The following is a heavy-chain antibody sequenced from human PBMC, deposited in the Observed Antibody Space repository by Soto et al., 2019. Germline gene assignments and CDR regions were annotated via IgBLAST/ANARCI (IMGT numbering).Heavy chain of an antibody. CDR3: ARDQRDIVVVVAATRTNNWFDP. CDR1: GFTFSSYS. Sequence: PGGSLRLSCAASGFTFSSYSMNWVRQAPGKGLEWVSYISSSSSTIYYADSVKGRFTISRDNAKNSLYLQMNSLRDEDTAVYYCARDQRDIVVVVAATRTNNWFDPWGQGTLVTVSS. V-gene: IGHV3-48*02. J-gene: IGHJ5*02. D-gene: IGHD2-15*01. CDR2: ISSSSSTI.